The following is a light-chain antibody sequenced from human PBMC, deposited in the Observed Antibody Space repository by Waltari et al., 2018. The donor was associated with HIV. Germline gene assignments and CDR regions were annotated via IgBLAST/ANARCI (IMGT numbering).Light chain of an antibody. V-gene: IGKV2-30*02. CDR2: RVS. CDR1: LSLGHSDGNTY. CDR3: MQGSHWPPT. J-gene: IGKJ1*01. Sequence: DIVMTQSPLSLPVTLGQPASISCRSSLSLGHSDGNTYLNWFNQRPGQSPRRLIYRVSYGDSGVPDKFSGTGSGTDFTLRINWVEAEDVGIYYCMQGSHWPPTFGQGTNVEIK.